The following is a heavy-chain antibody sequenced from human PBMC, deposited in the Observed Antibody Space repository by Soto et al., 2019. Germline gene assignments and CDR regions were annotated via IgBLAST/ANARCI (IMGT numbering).Heavy chain of an antibody. CDR3: ATTVRDLVLMLFASGMDV. J-gene: IGHJ6*02. D-gene: IGHD2-8*01. V-gene: IGHV1-69*01. CDR2: ITPVFGSA. CDR1: RGTLNNHT. Sequence: QVQLVQSGAEMTKPGSSVKVSCKSFRGTLNNHTINWVRQAPGQGLEWMGGITPVFGSANYAQKFQGRVTITADEFTNTVYMELSRLRSEDTAVYYCATTVRDLVLMLFASGMDVWGQGTTVTVS.